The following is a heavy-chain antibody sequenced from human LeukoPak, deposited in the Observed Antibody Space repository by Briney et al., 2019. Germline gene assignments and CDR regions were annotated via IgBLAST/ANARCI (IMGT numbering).Heavy chain of an antibody. Sequence: PGGSLRLSCAASGLTFSSYWMSWVRQAPGKGLEWVANIKQDGSEKYYVDSVKGRFTISRDNAKNSLYLQMNSLRAEDTAVYYCARVQAGLLGYYYGMDVWGQGTTVTVSS. V-gene: IGHV3-7*01. D-gene: IGHD2-15*01. J-gene: IGHJ6*02. CDR1: GLTFSSYW. CDR2: IKQDGSEK. CDR3: ARVQAGLLGYYYGMDV.